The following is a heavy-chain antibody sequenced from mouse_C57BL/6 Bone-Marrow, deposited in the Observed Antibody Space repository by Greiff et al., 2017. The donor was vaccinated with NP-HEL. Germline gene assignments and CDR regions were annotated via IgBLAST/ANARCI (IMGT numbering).Heavy chain of an antibody. CDR1: GYTFTSYW. CDR3: ASSPYYDYDEDYFDY. Sequence: QVQLQQSGAELVKPGASVKLSCKASGYTFTSYWMHWVKQRPGQGLEWIGMIHPNSGSTNYNEKFKSKATLTVDKSSSTAYMQLSSLTSEDSAVYYCASSPYYDYDEDYFDYWGQGTTLTVSS. V-gene: IGHV1-64*01. J-gene: IGHJ2*01. D-gene: IGHD2-4*01. CDR2: IHPNSGST.